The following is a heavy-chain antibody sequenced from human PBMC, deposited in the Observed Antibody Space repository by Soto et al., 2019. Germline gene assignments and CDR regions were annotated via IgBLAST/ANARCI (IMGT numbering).Heavy chain of an antibody. J-gene: IGHJ5*02. Sequence: SETLSLTCSVSGGSMFGYQWSWIRQPPGKGWEWIGYMFYSGGTSYNPSLKSRVSMFLDMSKNQFSLKLRSVIAADTAVYYCVRVDYTTGHTYPPFDPWGQGILVTVSS. D-gene: IGHD1-1*01. CDR3: VRVDYTTGHTYPPFDP. CDR1: GGSMFGYQ. CDR2: MFYSGGT. V-gene: IGHV4-59*01.